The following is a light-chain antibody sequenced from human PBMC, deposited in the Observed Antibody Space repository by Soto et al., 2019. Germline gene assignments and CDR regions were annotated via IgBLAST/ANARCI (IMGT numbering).Light chain of an antibody. CDR3: QEYCTTPPT. Sequence: DIVVTQSPDSLAVSLGERATINCKSSQSVFFSLNNHDSLAWYQQKPGQPLRLLLYWASTRASGVPERFSGSGSGTDFTLTISSLQAEDVGVDYCQEYCTTPPTFGRGTKVEV. V-gene: IGKV4-1*01. CDR1: QSVFFSLNNHDS. J-gene: IGKJ1*01. CDR2: WAS.